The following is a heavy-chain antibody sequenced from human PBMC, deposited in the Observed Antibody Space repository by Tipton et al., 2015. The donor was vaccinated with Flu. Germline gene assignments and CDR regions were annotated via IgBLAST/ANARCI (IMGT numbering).Heavy chain of an antibody. CDR1: GYNFNSYA. J-gene: IGHJ4*02. D-gene: IGHD3-3*02. CDR3: ARVGAIFGEVTARRRGDLDY. CDR2: ISAYNGDT. V-gene: IGHV1-18*01. Sequence: QVQLVQSGAEVKKPGASVKVSCKASGYNFNSYAISWMRQAPGQGLEWMGWISAYNGDTKFAQSVQGRITLTTDTSTSAAYMELRGLRSDDTGMYYCARVGAIFGEVTARRRGDLDYWGQGTLVSVSS.